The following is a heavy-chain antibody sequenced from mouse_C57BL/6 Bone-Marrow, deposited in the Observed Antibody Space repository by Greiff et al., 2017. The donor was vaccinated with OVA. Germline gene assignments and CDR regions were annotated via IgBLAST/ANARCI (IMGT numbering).Heavy chain of an antibody. J-gene: IGHJ4*01. V-gene: IGHV7-1*01. CDR1: GFTFSDFY. Sequence: EVKLMESGGGLVQSGRSLRLSCATSGFTFSDFYMEWVRQAPGKGLEWIAASRNKANDYTTEYSASVKGRFIVSRDTSQSILYLQMNALRAEDTAIYDCARDAPFTTVVATYYAMDCWGQGTSVTVSS. CDR2: SRNKANDYTT. D-gene: IGHD1-1*01. CDR3: ARDAPFTTVVATYYAMDC.